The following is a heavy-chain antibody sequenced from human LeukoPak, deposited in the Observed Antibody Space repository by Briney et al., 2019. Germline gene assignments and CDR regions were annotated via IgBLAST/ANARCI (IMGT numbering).Heavy chain of an antibody. CDR2: IYYSGST. CDR1: GGSISSSSYY. V-gene: IGHV4-39*01. Sequence: MTSETLSLTCTVSGGSISSSSYYWGWIRQPPGKGLEWIGSIYYSGSTYYNPSLKSRVTISVDTSKNQFSLKLSSVTAADTAVYYCARFRFLWNWFDPWGQGTLVTVSS. D-gene: IGHD2-21*01. J-gene: IGHJ5*02. CDR3: ARFRFLWNWFDP.